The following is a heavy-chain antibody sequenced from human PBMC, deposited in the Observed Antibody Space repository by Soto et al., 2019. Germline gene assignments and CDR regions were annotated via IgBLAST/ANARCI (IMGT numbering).Heavy chain of an antibody. J-gene: IGHJ3*02. Sequence: QVQLVQSGAEVRKPGSSVKVSCKASGDTFSSSTITWVRQAPGQGLEWMGGVIPIFDTSNYAQKFQGRVTITADKSTSTAYMELSSLRSEDTAVYYCARDRVVVTASRGHDAFDIWGQGTMVTVSS. D-gene: IGHD2-21*02. V-gene: IGHV1-69*06. CDR1: GDTFSSST. CDR2: VIPIFDTS. CDR3: ARDRVVVTASRGHDAFDI.